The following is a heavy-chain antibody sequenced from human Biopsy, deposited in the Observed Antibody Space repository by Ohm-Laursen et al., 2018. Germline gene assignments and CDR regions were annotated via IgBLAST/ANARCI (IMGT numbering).Heavy chain of an antibody. CDR2: VSYTGST. J-gene: IGHJ2*01. V-gene: IGHV4-59*01. CDR1: GDSISSYY. D-gene: IGHD3-22*01. Sequence: SDTLSLTWIVSGDSISSYYWSWIRQPPGKGLEWIGYVSYTGSTDYNPSLQSRVTIPVDTSKNHFSLRLRSVTPADTAMYYCARDRGFYSDRTVPGYFDLWGRGTLVTVSS. CDR3: ARDRGFYSDRTVPGYFDL.